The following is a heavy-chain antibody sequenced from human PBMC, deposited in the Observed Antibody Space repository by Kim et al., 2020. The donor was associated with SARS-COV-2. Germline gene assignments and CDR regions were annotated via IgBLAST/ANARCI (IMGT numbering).Heavy chain of an antibody. J-gene: IGHJ3*02. CDR3: ARDRGYSPDTFDI. D-gene: IGHD5-12*01. Sequence: NYPQSLQGRVTMTTDTSMSTVYMELRSLSSDDTAVYYCARDRGYSPDTFDIWGQGTMVTVSS. V-gene: IGHV1-18*01.